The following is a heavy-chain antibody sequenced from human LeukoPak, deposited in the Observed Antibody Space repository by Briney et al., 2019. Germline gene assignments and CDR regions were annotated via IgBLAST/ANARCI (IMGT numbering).Heavy chain of an antibody. J-gene: IGHJ4*02. D-gene: IGHD2-15*01. CDR3: ARVSGGNYDY. CDR2: IYSGGST. V-gene: IGHV3-66*01. CDR1: GFTVSNNY. Sequence: GGSVRLFCAASGFTVSNNYMSWVRQAPGKGLEWVSVIYSGGSTYYADSVKGRFTISRDSSKNTLNLQMNSLRDEDTAVYYCARVSGGNYDYWGEGTVDPVSS.